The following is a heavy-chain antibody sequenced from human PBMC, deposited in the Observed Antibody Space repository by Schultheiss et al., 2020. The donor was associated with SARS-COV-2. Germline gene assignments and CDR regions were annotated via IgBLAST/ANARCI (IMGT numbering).Heavy chain of an antibody. CDR3: ARDVRDSYGSGIDP. CDR2: IHDSGIT. V-gene: IGHV4-59*01. CDR1: GVSISSYC. J-gene: IGHJ5*02. D-gene: IGHD5-18*01. Sequence: SETLSLTCTVSGVSISSYCWNWIRQSPGKGLEWIGFIHDSGITNYNPSLKSRVTISVDTSKNQFSLKLSSVTAADTAVYYCARDVRDSYGSGIDPWGQGTLVTVSS.